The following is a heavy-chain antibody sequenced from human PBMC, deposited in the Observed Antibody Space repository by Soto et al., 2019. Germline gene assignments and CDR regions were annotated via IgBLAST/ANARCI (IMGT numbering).Heavy chain of an antibody. D-gene: IGHD3-3*01. CDR2: ISYDGSNK. CDR3: AKDEEGATIFGVVTYYYYYMDV. J-gene: IGHJ6*03. CDR1: GFTFSSYG. Sequence: GGSLRLSCAASGFTFSSYGMHWVRQAPGKGLEWVAVISYDGSNKYYADSVKGRFTISRDNSKNTLYLQMNSLRAEDTAVYYCAKDEEGATIFGVVTYYYYYMDVWGKGTTVTVSS. V-gene: IGHV3-30*18.